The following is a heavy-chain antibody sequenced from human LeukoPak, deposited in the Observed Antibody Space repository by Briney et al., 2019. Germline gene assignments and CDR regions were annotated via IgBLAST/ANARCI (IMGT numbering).Heavy chain of an antibody. D-gene: IGHD3-22*01. CDR2: IYYSGST. CDR1: GGSIRSYY. CDR3: ARLGGYYFDY. J-gene: IGHJ4*02. Sequence: WETLSLTCTVSGGSIRSYYWSWIRQAPAQGLEWIGYIYYSGSTNYNPALKSRVTISVDTSKNQLSLKLTSVTAADTTVYYCARLGGYYFDYWGQGTLVAVSS. V-gene: IGHV4-59*12.